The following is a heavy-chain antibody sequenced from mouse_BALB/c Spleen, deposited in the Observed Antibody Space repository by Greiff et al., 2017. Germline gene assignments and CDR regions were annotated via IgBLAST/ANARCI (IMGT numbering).Heavy chain of an antibody. D-gene: IGHD1-1*02. CDR1: GFTFSNYW. J-gene: IGHJ2*01. CDR2: IRLKSNNYAT. Sequence: EVKVEESGGGLVQPGGSMKLSCVASGFTFSNYWMNWVRQSPEKGLEWVAEIRLKSNNYATHYAESVKGRFTISRDDSKSSVYLQMNNLRAEDTGIYYCTAGNYVYYWGQGTTLTVSS. CDR3: TAGNYVYY. V-gene: IGHV6-6*02.